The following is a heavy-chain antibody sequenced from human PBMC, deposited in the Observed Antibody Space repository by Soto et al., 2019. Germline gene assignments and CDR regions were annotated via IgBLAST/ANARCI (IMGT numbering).Heavy chain of an antibody. J-gene: IGHJ6*02. Sequence: GGSLRLSCAASGFTFSSYAMSWVRQAPGKGLEWVSAISGSGGSTYYADSVKGRFTISRDNSKNTLYLQMNSLRAEDTAVYYCAKDKGVLRYFDWLLDPYYYYGMDVWGQGTTVTVS. V-gene: IGHV3-23*01. CDR3: AKDKGVLRYFDWLLDPYYYYGMDV. CDR2: ISGSGGST. D-gene: IGHD3-9*01. CDR1: GFTFSSYA.